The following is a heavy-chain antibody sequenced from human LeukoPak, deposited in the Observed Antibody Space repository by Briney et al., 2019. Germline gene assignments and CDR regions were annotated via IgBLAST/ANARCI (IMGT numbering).Heavy chain of an antibody. CDR1: GLTFSTYS. CDR3: AKDATWFGVKYASFDY. J-gene: IGHJ4*02. CDR2: ISPGGDIT. D-gene: IGHD3-3*01. V-gene: IGHV3-23*01. Sequence: PGGSLRLSCAASGLTFSTYSMTWVRQAPGKGLEWVSAISPGGDITYYADSVKGRFTISRDNSKDTLYLQMNSLRAEDTAVYYCAKDATWFGVKYASFDYWGQGTLVTVSS.